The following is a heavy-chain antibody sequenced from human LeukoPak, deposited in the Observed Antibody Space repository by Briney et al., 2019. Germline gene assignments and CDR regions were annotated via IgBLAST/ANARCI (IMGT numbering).Heavy chain of an antibody. J-gene: IGHJ6*03. CDR3: ARGRRYYYYYYMDV. D-gene: IGHD1-14*01. Sequence: PSETLSLTCAVYGGSFSGYYWSWIRQPPGKGLEWMGEINHSGSTNYNPALERRVTITGDTSKNKFSLKLSSVTAADTAVYYCARGRRYYYYYYMDVWGKGTTVTVPS. CDR2: INHSGST. V-gene: IGHV4-34*01. CDR1: GGSFSGYY.